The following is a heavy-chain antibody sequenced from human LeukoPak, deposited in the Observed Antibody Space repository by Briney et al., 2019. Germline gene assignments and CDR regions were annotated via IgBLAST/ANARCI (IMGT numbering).Heavy chain of an antibody. Sequence: GASVKVSCKASGYTFTSYDINWGRQDTGEGLEWMGWMNPNSGNTGYAQKFQGRVTMTRNTPISTAYMGLSSLRSEDTAVYYCARGLRGYYDSSGYPLAYWGQGTLVTVSS. CDR3: ARGLRGYYDSSGYPLAY. CDR1: GYTFTSYD. D-gene: IGHD3-22*01. J-gene: IGHJ4*02. CDR2: MNPNSGNT. V-gene: IGHV1-8*01.